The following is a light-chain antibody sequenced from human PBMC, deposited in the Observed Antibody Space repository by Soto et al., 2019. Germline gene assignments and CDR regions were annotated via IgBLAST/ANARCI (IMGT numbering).Light chain of an antibody. CDR3: QSVDSSGTYVV. Sequence: YELTQPPSVSVSPGQTARITCSGDALPNQYTYWYQQKPGQAPVLVIYRDSERPSGIPERFSGSSSGTTVTLTISGVQAEDEADYYCQSVDSSGTYVVFGGGTQLTVL. CDR2: RDS. J-gene: IGLJ2*01. V-gene: IGLV3-25*02. CDR1: ALPNQY.